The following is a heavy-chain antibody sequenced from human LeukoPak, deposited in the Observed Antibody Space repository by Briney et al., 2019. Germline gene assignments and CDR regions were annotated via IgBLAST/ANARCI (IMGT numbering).Heavy chain of an antibody. D-gene: IGHD6-13*01. J-gene: IGHJ3*02. CDR2: IYPGDSDT. V-gene: IGHV5-51*01. CDR1: GYSFTSYW. CDR3: ARIGTGSWYINDAFDI. Sequence: GESLKISCKGSGYSFTSYWIGWVRQMPGKGLEWMGIIYPGDSDTRYSPSFQGQATISADKSISAAYLQWSSLKASDTAMYYCARIGTGSWYINDAFDIWGQGTMVTVSS.